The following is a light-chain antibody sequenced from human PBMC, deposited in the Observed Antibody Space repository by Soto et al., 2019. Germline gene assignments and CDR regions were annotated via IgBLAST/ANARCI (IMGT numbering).Light chain of an antibody. V-gene: IGLV2-14*01. CDR2: DIN. CDR1: SSDVGNYIF. J-gene: IGLJ1*01. CDR3: SSYTGGNPSYV. Sequence: QSALTQPASVSGSPGQSITISCTGTSSDVGNYIFVSWYRQHPGKAPKLMIYDINNRPSGVSDRFSGSKSGNTASLTVSGLQAEDEADYYCSSYTGGNPSYVFGTGTKVTVL.